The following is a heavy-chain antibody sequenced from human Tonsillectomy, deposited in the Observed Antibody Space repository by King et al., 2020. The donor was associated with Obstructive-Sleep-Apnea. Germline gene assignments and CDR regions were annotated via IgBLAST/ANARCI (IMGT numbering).Heavy chain of an antibody. J-gene: IGHJ4*02. CDR2: ITYSGST. CDR1: GGSISSGGYF. Sequence: QLQESGPGLVKPSQTLSLTCSVSGGSISSGGYFWTWIRQHPGKGLEWIGYITYSGSTSHSPSLQSRLTISVDPSANRFSLRLTSATAADTAVYYCARGPQTGDALDFWGQGTLVTVSS. D-gene: IGHD7-27*01. V-gene: IGHV4-31*03. CDR3: ARGPQTGDALDF.